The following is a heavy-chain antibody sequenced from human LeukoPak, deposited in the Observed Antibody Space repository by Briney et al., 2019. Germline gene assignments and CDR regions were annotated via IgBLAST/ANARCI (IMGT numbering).Heavy chain of an antibody. CDR3: ARARYGGNQIDY. J-gene: IGHJ4*02. V-gene: IGHV1-46*01. Sequence: ASVKVSRKASGYTFTTYYMHWVRQAPGQGLEWMGIINPSGGSTTYAQKFQGRVTVTRDTSTSTVYMELSSLRSEDTAMYYCARARYGGNQIDYWGQGTLVTVSS. CDR2: INPSGGST. CDR1: GYTFTTYY. D-gene: IGHD4/OR15-4a*01.